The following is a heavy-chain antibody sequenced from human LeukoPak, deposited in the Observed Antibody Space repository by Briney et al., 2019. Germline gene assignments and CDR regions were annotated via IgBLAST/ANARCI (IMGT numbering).Heavy chain of an antibody. J-gene: IGHJ1*01. CDR1: GFTFSSYW. V-gene: IGHV3-7*03. CDR3: ARDRRGIAAAATLQH. Sequence: PGGSLRLSCAASGFTFSSYWMSWVRQAPGKGLEWVANIKQDGSEKYYVDSVKGRFTISRDNAKNSLYLQMNSLRAKDTAVYYCARDRRGIAAAATLQHWGQGTLVTVS. D-gene: IGHD6-13*01. CDR2: IKQDGSEK.